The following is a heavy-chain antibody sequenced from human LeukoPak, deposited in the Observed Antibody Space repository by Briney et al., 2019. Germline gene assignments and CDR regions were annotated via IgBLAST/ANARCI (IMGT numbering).Heavy chain of an antibody. CDR3: ARDASVNIFSYYGLDV. V-gene: IGHV4-30-4*01. CDR1: GGSIGSANYY. CDR2: IYYSGST. J-gene: IGHJ6*02. Sequence: SETLSLTCTVSGGSIGSANYYWSWIRQPPGKGLEWLGHIYYSGSTYYNPSLKSRVAMSLDTSKNQLSLKLSSVTAADTAVYYCARDASVNIFSYYGLDVWGQGTTVIVSS. D-gene: IGHD4-17*01.